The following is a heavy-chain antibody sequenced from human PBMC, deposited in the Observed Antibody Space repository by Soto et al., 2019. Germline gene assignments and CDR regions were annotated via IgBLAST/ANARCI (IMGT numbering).Heavy chain of an antibody. V-gene: IGHV4-34*01. CDR1: GGSFSGYY. D-gene: IGHD6-19*01. Sequence: PSETLSLTCAVYGGSFSGYYWSWTRQPPGKGLEWIGEINHSGSTNYNPSLKSRVTISVDTSKNQFSLKLSSVTAADTAVYYCARDTRIALAGFDYWGQGTLVTVSS. J-gene: IGHJ4*02. CDR3: ARDTRIALAGFDY. CDR2: INHSGST.